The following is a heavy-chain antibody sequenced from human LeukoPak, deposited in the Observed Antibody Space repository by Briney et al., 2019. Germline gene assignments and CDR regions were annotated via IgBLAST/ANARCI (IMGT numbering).Heavy chain of an antibody. CDR3: ARGPGVRRPFDY. CDR1: GGSISSGGYY. CDR2: IYFSGST. Sequence: SQALSLTCTVSGGSISSGGYYWSWIRQPPGKGLGWIGYIYFSGSTYYNPSLKSRVTISVDTSKNQFSLKLSSVTAADTAVYYCARGPGVRRPFDYWGQGTLVTVSS. V-gene: IGHV4-30-4*01. J-gene: IGHJ4*02. D-gene: IGHD1-1*01.